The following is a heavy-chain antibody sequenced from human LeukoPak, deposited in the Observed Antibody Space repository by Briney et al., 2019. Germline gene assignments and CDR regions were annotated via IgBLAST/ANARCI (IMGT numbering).Heavy chain of an antibody. CDR3: AREDSSVWNANY. CDR1: GFTVSNNY. V-gene: IGHV3-66*01. Sequence: GGSLRLSCAASGFTVSNNYMIWFRQAPGKGLEWVSLIYRGGRTYYADSVKGRFTISRDDSKNTLYLQMNNLGAEDTAVYYCAREDSSVWNANYWGLGTLVTVSS. CDR2: IYRGGRT. D-gene: IGHD6-19*01. J-gene: IGHJ4*02.